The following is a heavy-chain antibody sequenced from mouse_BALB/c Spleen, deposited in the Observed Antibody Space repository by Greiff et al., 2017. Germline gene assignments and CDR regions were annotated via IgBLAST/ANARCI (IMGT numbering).Heavy chain of an antibody. J-gene: IGHJ4*01. CDR2: ISSGGSYT. D-gene: IGHD1-1*01. CDR1: GFTFSSYG. V-gene: IGHV5-6*01. Sequence: EVKVVESGGDLVKPGGSLKLSCAASGFTFSSYGMSWVRQTPDKRLEWVATISSGGSYTYYPDSVKGRFTISRDNAKNTLYLQMSSLKSEDTAMYYCARVTTVVATDYYAMDYWGQGTSVTVSS. CDR3: ARVTTVVATDYYAMDY.